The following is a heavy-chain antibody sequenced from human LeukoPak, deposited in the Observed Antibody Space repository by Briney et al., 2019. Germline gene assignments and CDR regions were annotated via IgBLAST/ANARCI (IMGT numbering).Heavy chain of an antibody. CDR1: GGSIGAYY. V-gene: IGHV4-59*01. D-gene: IGHD6-13*01. J-gene: IGHJ4*02. CDR3: ARELAAAGFDC. Sequence: PSETLSLTCTVSGGSIGAYYWSWIRQPPETGLEWIGYVTYSGTTNYNPSLKSRVAISADTSKNQFSLKLNSVTAADTAVYYCARELAAAGFDCWGQGNLVTVSS. CDR2: VTYSGTT.